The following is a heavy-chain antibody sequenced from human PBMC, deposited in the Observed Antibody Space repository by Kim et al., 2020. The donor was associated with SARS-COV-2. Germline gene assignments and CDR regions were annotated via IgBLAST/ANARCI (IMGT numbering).Heavy chain of an antibody. V-gene: IGHV3-49*02. D-gene: IGHD3-22*01. CDR3: TRGPQGYYDSSGYFGY. J-gene: IGHJ4*02. Sequence: SVKGRFTISRDDSKSIAYLQMNSLKTEDTAVYYCTRGPQGYYDSSGYFGYWGQGTLVTVSS.